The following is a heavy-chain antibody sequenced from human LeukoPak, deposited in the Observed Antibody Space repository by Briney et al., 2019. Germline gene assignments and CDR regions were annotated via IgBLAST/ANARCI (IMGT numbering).Heavy chain of an antibody. CDR1: GGTISSGSYY. Sequence: SETLSLTCTVSGGTISSGSYYWSWIRQPAGKGLEWIGRIYTSVSTNYNPSLKSRVTISVDTSKNQFSLKLSSVTAADTAVYYCARGHYSNLYYFYYMDVWGKGTTVTVS. D-gene: IGHD4-11*01. CDR2: IYTSVST. V-gene: IGHV4-61*02. J-gene: IGHJ6*03. CDR3: ARGHYSNLYYFYYMDV.